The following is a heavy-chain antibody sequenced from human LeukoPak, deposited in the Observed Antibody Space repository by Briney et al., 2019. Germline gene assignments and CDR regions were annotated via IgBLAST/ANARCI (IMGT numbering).Heavy chain of an antibody. Sequence: GGSLRLSCAASGFTFSNACMSWVRQAPGKGLEWVGHIKGKTDGGTTDYAAPVQGRFTISRDDPKNTLFLQMNSLKTEDTAVYYCTTGTWIQLWLADYWGQGTLVTVSS. J-gene: IGHJ4*02. V-gene: IGHV3-15*01. D-gene: IGHD5-18*01. CDR3: TTGTWIQLWLADY. CDR1: GFTFSNAC. CDR2: IKGKTDGGTT.